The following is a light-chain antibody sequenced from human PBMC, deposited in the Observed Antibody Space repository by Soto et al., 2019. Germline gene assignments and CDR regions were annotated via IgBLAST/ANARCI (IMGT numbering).Light chain of an antibody. Sequence: DIQMTQSPSAMSASVGDRVTITCRSSQVISNNLVWLQQKPGQVPQRLIYATSILQSGVPSRFSGSGSGTEFTLTISSLQPEDSATYYCLQYVTYPLTFGGGTKVEIK. V-gene: IGKV1-17*03. CDR2: ATS. CDR1: QVISNN. CDR3: LQYVTYPLT. J-gene: IGKJ4*01.